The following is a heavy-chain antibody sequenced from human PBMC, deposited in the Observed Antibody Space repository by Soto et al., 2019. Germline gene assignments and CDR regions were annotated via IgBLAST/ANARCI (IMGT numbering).Heavy chain of an antibody. V-gene: IGHV5-51*01. CDR2: IYPGDSDT. CDR1: GYSFTSYW. J-gene: IGHJ4*02. D-gene: IGHD5-12*01. CDR3: ARPSGSDAREITYIDY. Sequence: GESLKISCKGSGYSFTSYWIGWVRQMPGKGLEGMGIIYPGDSDTRYSPSFQGQVTISADKSISTAYLQWSSLKASDTAMYYCARPSGSDAREITYIDYWGQGTLVTVSS.